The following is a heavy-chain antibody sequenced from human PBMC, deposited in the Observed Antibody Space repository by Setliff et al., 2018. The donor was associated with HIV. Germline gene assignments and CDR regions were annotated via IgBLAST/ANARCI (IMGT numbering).Heavy chain of an antibody. D-gene: IGHD3-10*01. Sequence: ASVKVSCKASGYTFTRNQIHWVRQAPGQGLEWMGWISAYNGNTNYAQKLQGRVTMTTDTSTSTAYMELRSLRSDDTAVYYCARDGVGNYYGSGSCPDYWGQGTLVTVSS. CDR3: ARDGVGNYYGSGSCPDY. CDR2: ISAYNGNT. CDR1: GYTFTRNQ. V-gene: IGHV1-18*04. J-gene: IGHJ4*02.